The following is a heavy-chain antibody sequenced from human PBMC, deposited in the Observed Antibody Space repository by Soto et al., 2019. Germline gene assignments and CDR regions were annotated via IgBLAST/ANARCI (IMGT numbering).Heavy chain of an antibody. CDR2: MSYDGRNK. CDR3: AKVDDVWGRSYALDV. Sequence: GGSLRLSCAASGSTFSSYGMHWVRQAPGKGLEWVAIMSYDGRNKFYGDSVKGRFTISRDNSKNTLYLQMQSLRPEDTAIYYCAKVDDVWGRSYALDVWGQGTTVTVSS. CDR1: GSTFSSYG. J-gene: IGHJ6*02. V-gene: IGHV3-30*18. D-gene: IGHD3-16*01.